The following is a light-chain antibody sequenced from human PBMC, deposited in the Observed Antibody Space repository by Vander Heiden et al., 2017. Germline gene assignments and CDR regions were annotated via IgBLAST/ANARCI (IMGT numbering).Light chain of an antibody. J-gene: IGKJ3*01. Sequence: DIQMTQSPSSLSASVGDRVTITCRASQRISTNLNWYQKKAGKAPKLLLSAASALQSGVPSRFSGSNSGTEFTLTISDLQPDDCATFYCQQSYTRPRTFGPGTKVEIK. CDR2: AAS. CDR3: QQSYTRPRT. CDR1: QRISTN. V-gene: IGKV1-39*01.